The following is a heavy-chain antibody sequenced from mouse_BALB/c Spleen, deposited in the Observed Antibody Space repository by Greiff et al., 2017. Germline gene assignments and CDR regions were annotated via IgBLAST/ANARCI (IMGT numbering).Heavy chain of an antibody. CDR3: ASPRFDV. V-gene: IGHV14-3*02. CDR2: IDPANGNT. J-gene: IGHJ1*01. CDR1: GFNIKDTY. Sequence: EVQVVESGAELVKPGASVKLSCTASGFNIKDTYMHWVKQRPEQGLEWIGRIDPANGNTKYDPKFQGKATITADTSSNTAYLQLSSLTSEDTAVYYCASPRFDVWGAGTTVTVSS.